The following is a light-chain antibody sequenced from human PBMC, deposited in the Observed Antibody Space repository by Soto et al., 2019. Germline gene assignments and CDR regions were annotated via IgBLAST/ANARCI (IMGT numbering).Light chain of an antibody. CDR1: SSDVGGYNY. V-gene: IGLV2-8*01. Sequence: QSVLTQPPSASGSPGQSVTISCTGTSSDVGGYNYVSWYQQHPGKAPKLMIYEVSKRPEGVPDRFSGSKSGNTASLTVSGLQAEDEADYYCSSYAGSTLYVFGTGTKLTVL. J-gene: IGLJ1*01. CDR2: EVS. CDR3: SSYAGSTLYV.